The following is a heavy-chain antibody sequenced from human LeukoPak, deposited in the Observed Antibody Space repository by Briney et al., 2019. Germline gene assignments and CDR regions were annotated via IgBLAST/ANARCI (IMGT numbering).Heavy chain of an antibody. Sequence: GGSLRLSCAASGFTFSSYGMHWVRQAPGKGLEWVSYISSSSSTIYYADSVKGRFTISRDNAKNSLYLQMNSLRAEDTAVYYCANAYCGGDCYRDAFDIWGQGTMVTVSS. V-gene: IGHV3-48*01. J-gene: IGHJ3*02. CDR2: ISSSSSTI. CDR3: ANAYCGGDCYRDAFDI. CDR1: GFTFSSYG. D-gene: IGHD2-21*02.